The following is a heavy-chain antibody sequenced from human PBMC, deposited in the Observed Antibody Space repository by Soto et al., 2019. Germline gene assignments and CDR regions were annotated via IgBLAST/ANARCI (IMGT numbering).Heavy chain of an antibody. CDR1: GGTFSSYT. D-gene: IGHD2-2*02. CDR2: IIPILGIA. J-gene: IGHJ4*02. Sequence: QVQLVQSGAEVKKPGSSVKVSCKASGGTFSSYTISWVRQAPGQGLEWMGRIIPILGIANYAQKCQGRVTITADKSTSTAYMELSSLRSEDTAVYYCAMDYCISTSCYRDYWGQGTLVTVAS. CDR3: AMDYCISTSCYRDY. V-gene: IGHV1-69*02.